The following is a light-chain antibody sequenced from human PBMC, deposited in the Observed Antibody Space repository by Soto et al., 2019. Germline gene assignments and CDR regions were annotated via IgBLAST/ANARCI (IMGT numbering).Light chain of an antibody. CDR2: ANN. V-gene: IGLV1-40*01. CDR3: QSYDPTLNVV. Sequence: QSVLTQPPSVSGAPGQTVTISCTGSNSNVGGGYDVHWYQQLPGSAPKLLIYANNNRPSGVPDRFSGSKSSTSASLAITGLQAEDEADYYCQSYDPTLNVVFGGWTKLTVL. CDR1: NSNVGGGYD. J-gene: IGLJ2*01.